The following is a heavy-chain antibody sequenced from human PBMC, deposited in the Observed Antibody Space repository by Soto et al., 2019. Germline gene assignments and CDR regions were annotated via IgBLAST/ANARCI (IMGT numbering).Heavy chain of an antibody. Sequence: QVQLQQSGPGLVKPSQTLSLTCTVSGGSMSSGGHYWRWLSQHPGKGLEWIAYINYNEDTSYNPSLKSRVTISIDTSKNQVSLRLASLTAADTAMYYCASAVVYCRDSSCGAQFDRWGQGTLVSVSS. D-gene: IGHD2-15*01. V-gene: IGHV4-31*03. CDR1: GGSMSSGGHY. CDR2: INYNEDT. CDR3: ASAVVYCRDSSCGAQFDR. J-gene: IGHJ4*02.